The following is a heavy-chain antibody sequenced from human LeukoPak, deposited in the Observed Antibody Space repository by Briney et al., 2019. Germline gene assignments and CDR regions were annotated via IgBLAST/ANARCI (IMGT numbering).Heavy chain of an antibody. V-gene: IGHV3-30*03. CDR3: ARAYYDSSGYHYFDY. CDR2: ISYDGPNK. CDR1: GFTFNDYG. Sequence: PGRSLRLSCAASGFTFNDYGMHWVRQAPGKGLEWVAVISYDGPNKYYADSVKGRFTISRDNSKNTQYLQMNSLRAEDTAVYYCARAYYDSSGYHYFDYWGQGTLVTVSS. D-gene: IGHD3-22*01. J-gene: IGHJ4*02.